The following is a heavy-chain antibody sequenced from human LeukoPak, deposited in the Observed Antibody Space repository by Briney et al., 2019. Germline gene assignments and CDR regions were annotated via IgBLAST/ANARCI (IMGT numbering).Heavy chain of an antibody. V-gene: IGHV4-34*01. CDR2: INHSGST. CDR3: ATVVPAAPTQEDF. D-gene: IGHD2-2*01. CDR1: GGSFSGYY. Sequence: SETLSLTCAVYGGSFSGYYWSWIRQPPGKGLEWIGEINHSGSTNYNPSLKSRVTISVDTSKNQFSLKLSSVTAADTAVYYCATVVPAAPTQEDFWGQGTLVTVSS. J-gene: IGHJ4*02.